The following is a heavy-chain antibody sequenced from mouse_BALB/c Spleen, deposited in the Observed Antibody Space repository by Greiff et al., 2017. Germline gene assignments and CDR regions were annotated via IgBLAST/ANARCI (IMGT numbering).Heavy chain of an antibody. CDR3: ARNGDGYNYYAMDY. J-gene: IGHJ4*01. Sequence: EVHLVESGGGLVQPGGSRKLSCAASGFTFSSFGMHWVRQAPEKGLEWVAYISSGSSTIYYADTVKGRFTISRDNPKNTLFLQMTSLRSEDTAMYYCARNGDGYNYYAMDYWGQGTSVTVSS. V-gene: IGHV5-17*02. CDR2: ISSGSSTI. CDR1: GFTFSSFG. D-gene: IGHD2-3*01.